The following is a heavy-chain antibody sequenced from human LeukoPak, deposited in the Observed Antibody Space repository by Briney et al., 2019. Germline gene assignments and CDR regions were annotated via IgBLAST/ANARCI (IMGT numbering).Heavy chain of an antibody. CDR1: GFTFSRYG. Sequence: GGSLRLSCVASGFTFSRYGMHWVRQAPGKGLEWVGRIKSKTDGGTTDYTAPVKGRFSISRDDSKNTLYLQMNSLKTEDTAVYYCATEDGILGYWGQGTLVTVSS. D-gene: IGHD3-16*01. CDR3: ATEDGILGY. J-gene: IGHJ4*02. V-gene: IGHV3-15*01. CDR2: IKSKTDGGTT.